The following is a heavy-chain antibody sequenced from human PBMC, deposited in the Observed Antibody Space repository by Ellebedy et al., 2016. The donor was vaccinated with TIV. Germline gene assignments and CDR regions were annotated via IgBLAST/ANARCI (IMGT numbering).Heavy chain of an antibody. Sequence: AASVKVSCKASGYTFTDYFMHWVRQAPGQGLEWMGMINPSGGSTNYAQKFQGRVTMTRDTSTSTVYMELRSLKSDDTAVYYCARDTSIGYSSTWWDKADYYYMDVWGKGTTVTVSS. J-gene: IGHJ6*03. D-gene: IGHD6-6*01. CDR1: GYTFTDYF. CDR2: INPSGGST. CDR3: ARDTSIGYSSTWWDKADYYYMDV. V-gene: IGHV1-46*01.